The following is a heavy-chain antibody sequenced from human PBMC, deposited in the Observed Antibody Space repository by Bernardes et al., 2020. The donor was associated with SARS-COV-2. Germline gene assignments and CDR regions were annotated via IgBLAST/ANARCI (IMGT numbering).Heavy chain of an antibody. Sequence: GGSLRLSCAASGFTFSSYAMSWVRQAPGKGLEWVSAISGSGGSTYYADSVKGRFTISRDNSKNTLYLQMNSLRAEDTAVYYCAKDQITMVRGSLYYYYGMDVWGQGTTVTVSS. CDR2: ISGSGGST. V-gene: IGHV3-23*01. J-gene: IGHJ6*02. D-gene: IGHD3-10*01. CDR1: GFTFSSYA. CDR3: AKDQITMVRGSLYYYYGMDV.